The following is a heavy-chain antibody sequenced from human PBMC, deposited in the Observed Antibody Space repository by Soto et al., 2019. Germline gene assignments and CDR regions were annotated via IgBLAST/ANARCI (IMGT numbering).Heavy chain of an antibody. CDR2: IIPIFGTA. CDR3: AREKLYYYDSSGKHYYYYGMDV. J-gene: IGHJ6*02. Sequence: ASVKVSCKASGGTFSSYAISWVRQAPGQGLEWMGGIIPIFGTANYAQKFQGRVTITADESTSTAYMELSSLRSEDTAVYYCAREKLYYYDSSGKHYYYYGMDVWGQGTTVTVSS. D-gene: IGHD3-22*01. CDR1: GGTFSSYA. V-gene: IGHV1-69*13.